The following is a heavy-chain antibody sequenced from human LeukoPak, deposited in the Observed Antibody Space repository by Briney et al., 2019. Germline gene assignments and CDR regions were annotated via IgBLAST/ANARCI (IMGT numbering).Heavy chain of an antibody. CDR3: ARDGSHCSSTSCSVGAFDI. V-gene: IGHV4-4*02. D-gene: IGHD2-2*01. Sequence: SETLSLTCAVSGGSISSSNWWSWVRQPPGKGLEWIGEIYHSGSTNYNPSLKSRVTISVDKSKNQFSLKLTSVTAADTAVYYCARDGSHCSSTSCSVGAFDIWGQGTMVTVSS. J-gene: IGHJ3*02. CDR1: GGSISSSNW. CDR2: IYHSGST.